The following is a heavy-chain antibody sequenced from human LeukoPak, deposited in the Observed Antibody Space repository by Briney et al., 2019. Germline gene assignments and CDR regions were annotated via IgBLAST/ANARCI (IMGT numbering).Heavy chain of an antibody. CDR2: IYYSGNS. J-gene: IGHJ2*01. CDR1: GGSISSDHYY. Sequence: SETLSLTCTVFGGSISSDHYYWGWIRQPPGKGLEWIGSIYYSGNSYYNPSLKSRVTMSVDTSKNQFSLKVSSVTAADTAVYYCAGPAGTYWYFDLWGRGTLVTVSS. D-gene: IGHD1-26*01. CDR3: AGPAGTYWYFDL. V-gene: IGHV4-39*07.